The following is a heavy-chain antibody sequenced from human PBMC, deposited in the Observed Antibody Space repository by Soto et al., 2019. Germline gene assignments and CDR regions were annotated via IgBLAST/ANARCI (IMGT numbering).Heavy chain of an antibody. D-gene: IGHD1-20*01. J-gene: IGHJ3*02. CDR3: AKVGASWIGPYNWNDEGSRGAFDI. V-gene: IGHV3-23*01. Sequence: GGSLRLSCAASGFTFSSYAMSWVRQAPGKGLEWVSAISGSGGSTYYADSVKGRFTISRDNSKNTLYLQMNSLRAEDTAVYYCAKVGASWIGPYNWNDEGSRGAFDIWGQGTMVTVSS. CDR1: GFTFSSYA. CDR2: ISGSGGST.